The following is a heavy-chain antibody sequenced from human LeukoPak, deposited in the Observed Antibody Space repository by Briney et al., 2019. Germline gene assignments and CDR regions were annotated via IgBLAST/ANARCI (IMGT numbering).Heavy chain of an antibody. J-gene: IGHJ4*02. V-gene: IGHV3-53*01. Sequence: QAGGSLRLSCAASGFSISDNYMSWVRQAPGTGLEWVPVIYTDGSTSYADSVKGRFIISRDNSKNILYLQMNSLRAEDTAVYYCARGAGYNYPYYFDYWGQGTLVTVSS. CDR2: IYTDGST. CDR1: GFSISDNY. CDR3: ARGAGYNYPYYFDY. D-gene: IGHD5-24*01.